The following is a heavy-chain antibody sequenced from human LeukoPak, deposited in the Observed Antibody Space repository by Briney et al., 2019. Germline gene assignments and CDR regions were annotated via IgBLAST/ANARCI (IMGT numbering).Heavy chain of an antibody. D-gene: IGHD5-24*01. CDR2: IKEDGTEK. Sequence: GGSLRLSCAVSGFTFSSYWMSWVRQAPGKGLEWVANIKEDGTEKYYQDSVKGRFTISRDNAKNTLYLQMNSLQTEDTAVYYCARGHNSFDSWGQGALVTVSS. J-gene: IGHJ4*02. CDR1: GFTFSSYW. V-gene: IGHV3-7*03. CDR3: ARGHNSFDS.